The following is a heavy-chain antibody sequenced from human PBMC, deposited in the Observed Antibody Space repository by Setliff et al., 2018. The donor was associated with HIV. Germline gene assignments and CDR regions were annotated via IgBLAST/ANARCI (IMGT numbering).Heavy chain of an antibody. D-gene: IGHD3-9*01. CDR2: IYPGDSDT. Sequence: GESLKISCKGSGYSFTSYWIGWVRQMPGKGLEWMGIIYPGDSDTRYSPSFQGQVTISADKSISTAYLQWSSLKASDTAMYYCARGNYDILTGYIGYYDYWGQGTQVTVSS. J-gene: IGHJ4*02. CDR3: ARGNYDILTGYIGYYDY. V-gene: IGHV5-51*01. CDR1: GYSFTSYW.